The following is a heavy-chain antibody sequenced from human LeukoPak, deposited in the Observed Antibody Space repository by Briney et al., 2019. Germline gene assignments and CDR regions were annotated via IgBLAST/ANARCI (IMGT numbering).Heavy chain of an antibody. J-gene: IGHJ4*02. CDR2: ISGSSTSFI. Sequence: GGSLRLSCAASGFTFSSYTMKWVRQAPGKGLEWVSSISGSSTSFIYYADSLKGRFTISRGNAKNSLYLQMNSLRAEDTAVYYCARDSAYCGGDCYSDYWGQGTLVTVSS. D-gene: IGHD2-21*02. CDR3: ARDSAYCGGDCYSDY. CDR1: GFTFSSYT. V-gene: IGHV3-21*01.